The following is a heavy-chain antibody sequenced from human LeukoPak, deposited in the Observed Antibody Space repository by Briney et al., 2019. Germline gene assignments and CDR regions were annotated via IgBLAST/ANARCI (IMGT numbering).Heavy chain of an antibody. V-gene: IGHV1-69*02. D-gene: IGHD2-2*01. Sequence: SVKVSCKASGGTFSSYTISWVRQAPGQGLEWMGRIIPILGIANYAQKFQGRVTITADKSTSTAYMELSSLRSEDTAVYYCASGYCSSTSCNSPFDYWGQGTLVTVSS. CDR2: IIPILGIA. J-gene: IGHJ4*02. CDR1: GGTFSSYT. CDR3: ASGYCSSTSCNSPFDY.